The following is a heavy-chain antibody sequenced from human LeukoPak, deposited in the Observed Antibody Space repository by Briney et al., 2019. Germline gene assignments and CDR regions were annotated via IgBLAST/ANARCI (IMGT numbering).Heavy chain of an antibody. V-gene: IGHV3-21*06. CDR3: ARESLATIGVDY. D-gene: IGHD5-12*01. Sequence: GGSLRLSCAGSGFSLSAYSINWVRQAPGKGLEWVSSISSSSRYISYIDSVKGRFTISRDNGKNALYLQMNTLRAEDTAVYYCARESLATIGVDYWGQGTLVTVSS. CDR1: GFSLSAYS. J-gene: IGHJ4*02. CDR2: ISSSSRYI.